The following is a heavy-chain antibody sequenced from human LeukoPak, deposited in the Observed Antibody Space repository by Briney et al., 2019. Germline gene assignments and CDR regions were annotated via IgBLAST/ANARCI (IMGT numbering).Heavy chain of an antibody. CDR3: AKDAPWRAPIAVASLFDY. D-gene: IGHD6-19*01. J-gene: IGHJ4*02. CDR2: ISSSSSYI. Sequence: GGSLRLSCAASGFTFSSYSMNWVRQAPGKGLEWVSSISSSSSYIYYADSVKGRFTISRDNAKNTLYLQMNSLRAEDTAVYYCAKDAPWRAPIAVASLFDYWGQGTLVTVSS. CDR1: GFTFSSYS. V-gene: IGHV3-21*04.